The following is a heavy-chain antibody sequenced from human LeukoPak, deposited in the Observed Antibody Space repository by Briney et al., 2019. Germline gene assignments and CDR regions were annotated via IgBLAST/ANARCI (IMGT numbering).Heavy chain of an antibody. D-gene: IGHD3-3*01. J-gene: IGHJ5*02. CDR1: GYTFTSYD. CDR2: MNPNSGNT. CDR3: AGRITIFGEHTDLGVGFDP. Sequence: ASVKVSCMASGYTFTSYDINWVRQATGQGLEWMGWMNPNSGNTGYAQKFQGRVTMTRNTSISTAYMELSSLRSEDTAVYYCAGRITIFGEHTDLGVGFDPWGQGTLVTVSS. V-gene: IGHV1-8*01.